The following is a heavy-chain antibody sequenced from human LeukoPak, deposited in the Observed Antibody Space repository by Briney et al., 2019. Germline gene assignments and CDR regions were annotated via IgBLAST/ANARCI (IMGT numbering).Heavy chain of an antibody. CDR3: AREGGAFDY. CDR1: GFTFSSYA. CDR2: ISYDGSNK. J-gene: IGHJ4*02. Sequence: GGSLRLSCAASGFTFSSYAMHWVRQAPGKRLEWVAVISYDGSNKYYADSVRGRFTISRDNSKNTLYLQMNSLRAEDTAVYYCAREGGAFDYWGQGTLVTVSS. V-gene: IGHV3-30*04. D-gene: IGHD3-16*01.